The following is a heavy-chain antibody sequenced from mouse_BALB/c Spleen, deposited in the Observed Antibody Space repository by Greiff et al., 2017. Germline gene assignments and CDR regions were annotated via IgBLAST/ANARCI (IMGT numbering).Heavy chain of an antibody. J-gene: IGHJ4*01. CDR2: ISSGGSYT. Sequence: EVKVVESGGDLVKPGGSLKLSCAASGFTFSSYGMSWVRQTPDKRLEWVATISSGGSYTYYPDSVKGRFTISRDNAKNTLYLQMSSLKSEDTAMYYCARLTTVDPDYWGQGTSVTVSS. CDR1: GFTFSSYG. CDR3: ARLTTVDPDY. D-gene: IGHD1-1*01. V-gene: IGHV5-6*01.